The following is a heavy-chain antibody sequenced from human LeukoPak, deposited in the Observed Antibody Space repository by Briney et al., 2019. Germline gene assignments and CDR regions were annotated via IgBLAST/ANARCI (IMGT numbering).Heavy chain of an antibody. D-gene: IGHD3-22*01. J-gene: IGHJ6*03. V-gene: IGHV4-59*01. CDR3: ARCASSGYFFYYYYYMDV. Sequence: PSETLSLTCTVSGGSISSYYWSWIRQPPGKGLEWIGYIYYSGSTNYNPSLKSRVTISVDTSKNQFSLKLSSVTAADTAVYYCARCASSGYFFYYYYYMDVWGKGTTVTVSS. CDR2: IYYSGST. CDR1: GGSISSYY.